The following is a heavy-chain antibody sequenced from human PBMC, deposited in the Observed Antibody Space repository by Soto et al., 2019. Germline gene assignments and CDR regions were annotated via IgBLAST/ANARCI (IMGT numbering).Heavy chain of an antibody. CDR1: GFTVSIYW. V-gene: IGHV3-7*03. D-gene: IGHD6-19*01. Sequence: LRRSCSASGFTVSIYWMSWVRQAPGKGLEWVSNIKQDGSEKYYVDSVKGRFTISRDNAKNSLYLQMNSLRAEDTAVYYCARDLDIAVAPTDYFECWGQRTLVTVSS. J-gene: IGHJ4*02. CDR2: IKQDGSEK. CDR3: ARDLDIAVAPTDYFEC.